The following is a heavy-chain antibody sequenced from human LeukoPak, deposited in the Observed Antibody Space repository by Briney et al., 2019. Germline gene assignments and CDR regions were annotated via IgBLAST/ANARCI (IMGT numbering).Heavy chain of an antibody. CDR1: GGSISSYY. CDR3: ASYSYYYDSSGYFDY. CDR2: IYYSGSA. V-gene: IGHV4-59*01. Sequence: SETLSLTCTVSGGSISSYYWSWIRQPPGKGLEWIGYIYYSGSANYNPSLKSRVTISVDTSKNQFSLKLSSVTAADTAVYYCASYSYYYDSSGYFDYWGQGTLVTVSS. D-gene: IGHD3-22*01. J-gene: IGHJ4*02.